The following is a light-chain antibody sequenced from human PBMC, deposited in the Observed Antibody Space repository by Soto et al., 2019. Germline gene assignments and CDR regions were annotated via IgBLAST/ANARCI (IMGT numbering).Light chain of an antibody. CDR3: QHYTNWPLT. V-gene: IGKV3-15*01. CDR1: HSVSSR. J-gene: IGKJ4*01. CDR2: GAS. Sequence: EIIMTQSPATLSVSPGERATLSCRASHSVSSRLAWYQQKPGQAPRLLIYGASTMATGLPARFSGSGSGTEFTLTISSLQSEDFAVYYCQHYTNWPLTFGGGTKVEI.